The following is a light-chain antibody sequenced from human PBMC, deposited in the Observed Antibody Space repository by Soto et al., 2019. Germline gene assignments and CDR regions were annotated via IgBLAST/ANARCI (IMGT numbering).Light chain of an antibody. CDR2: GVS. Sequence: EIVMTQSPATLSVSPGERATLSCRASQSVITNLAWYQQKPGQAPRLLISGVSNRATGTPDRFSGSGSGTDFTLTISSLEPEDFAVFYCHQYGISPPTFGPGTKVDIK. CDR3: HQYGISPPT. CDR1: QSVITN. J-gene: IGKJ1*01. V-gene: IGKV3-20*01.